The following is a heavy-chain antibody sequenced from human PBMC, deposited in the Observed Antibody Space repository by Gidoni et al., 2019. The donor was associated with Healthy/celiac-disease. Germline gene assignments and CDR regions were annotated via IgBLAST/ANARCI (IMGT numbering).Heavy chain of an antibody. CDR2: IDYSGST. D-gene: IGHD3-22*01. Sequence: QVQLQESGPGLVKPSQTLSLTCTVSGGSISSGGYYWSWIRQHPGKGLEWIGYIDYSGSTYYNPSLKSRVTISVDTSKNQFSLKLSSVTAADTAVYYCARSYYYDSSGYYHTYWYFDLWGRGTLVTVSS. V-gene: IGHV4-31*03. CDR1: GGSISSGGYY. CDR3: ARSYYYDSSGYYHTYWYFDL. J-gene: IGHJ2*01.